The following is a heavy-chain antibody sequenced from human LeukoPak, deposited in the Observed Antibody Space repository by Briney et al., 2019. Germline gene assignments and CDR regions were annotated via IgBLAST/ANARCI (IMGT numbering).Heavy chain of an antibody. D-gene: IGHD6-13*01. CDR1: GGSISSSNW. J-gene: IGHJ6*02. V-gene: IGHV4-4*02. Sequence: SETLSLTCAVSGGSISSSNWWSWVRQPPGKGLEWIGEIYHSGSTNYNPSLKSRVTISVDTSKNQFSLKLSSVTAADTAVYYCARLPGIAAAGTRGYYYGMDVWGQGTTVTVSS. CDR3: ARLPGIAAAGTRGYYYGMDV. CDR2: IYHSGST.